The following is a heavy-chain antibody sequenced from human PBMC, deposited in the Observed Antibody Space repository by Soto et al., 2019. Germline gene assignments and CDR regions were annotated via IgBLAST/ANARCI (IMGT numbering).Heavy chain of an antibody. V-gene: IGHV1-18*01. D-gene: IGHD4-4*01. CDR3: ARGEAYNNYEEY. J-gene: IGHJ4*02. CDR1: GYSFTLFG. CDR2: ISGFNGQT. Sequence: ASVKVSCKASGYSFTLFGINWVRQAPGQGLEWMGWISGFNGQTYHAQNLQGRLTMALDTSTSTAYMELGSLRSDDTAVYYCARGEAYNNYEEYWGQGTLVTVSS.